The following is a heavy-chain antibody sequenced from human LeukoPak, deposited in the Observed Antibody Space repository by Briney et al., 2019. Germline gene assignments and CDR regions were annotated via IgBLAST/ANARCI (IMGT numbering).Heavy chain of an antibody. CDR1: GFTFSSYG. J-gene: IGHJ3*02. Sequence: GGSLRLSCAASGFTFSSYGMHWVRQAPGKGLEWVAVIWYDGSNKYYADSVKGRFTISRDNSKNTLYLQMNSLRAEDTAVYYCARELTYYYDSSGSDAFDIWGQGTMVTVSS. V-gene: IGHV3-33*08. CDR2: IWYDGSNK. D-gene: IGHD3-22*01. CDR3: ARELTYYYDSSGSDAFDI.